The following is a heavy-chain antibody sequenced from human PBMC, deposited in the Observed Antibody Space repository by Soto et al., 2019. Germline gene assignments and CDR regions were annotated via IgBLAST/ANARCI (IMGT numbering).Heavy chain of an antibody. CDR2: IIPIFGTA. V-gene: IGHV1-69*06. CDR3: ASLSYSSGCKGY. Sequence: SVKVSCKASGGTFSSYAISWVRQAPGQGLEWMGGIIPIFGTANYAQKFQGRVTITADKSTSTAYMELSSLRSEDTAVYYCASLSYSSGCKGYWCQGTLVTLSS. D-gene: IGHD6-19*01. J-gene: IGHJ4*02. CDR1: GGTFSSYA.